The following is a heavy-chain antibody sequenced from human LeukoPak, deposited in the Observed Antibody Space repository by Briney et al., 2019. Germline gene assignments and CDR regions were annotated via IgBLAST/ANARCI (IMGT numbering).Heavy chain of an antibody. D-gene: IGHD3-10*01. CDR3: ARDGAYYGSASNWFDP. V-gene: IGHV3-21*01. J-gene: IGHJ5*02. CDR2: ISSSSSYI. Sequence: GGSLRLSCAASGFTFSSYSMNWVRQAPGKGLEWVSSISSSSSYIYYADSVKGRFTISRDNAKNSLYLQMNSLRAEDTAVYYCARDGAYYGSASNWFDPWGQGTLVTVSS. CDR1: GFTFSSYS.